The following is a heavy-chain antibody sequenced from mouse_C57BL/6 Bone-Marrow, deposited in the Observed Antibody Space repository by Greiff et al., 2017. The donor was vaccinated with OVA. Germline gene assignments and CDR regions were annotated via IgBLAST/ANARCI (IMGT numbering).Heavy chain of an antibody. CDR3: ARGTYDGEAWVAY. J-gene: IGHJ3*01. CDR1: GYTFTDYN. D-gene: IGHD1-1*01. V-gene: IGHV1-18*01. CDR2: LNPNNGGP. Sequence: VQLKQSGPELVKPGASVKIPCKASGYTFTDYNMDWVKQSPGKSLEWIGDLNPNNGGPIYHQKFKGKATLPVDKSSSTAYLELRILTSEDTAFYYCARGTYDGEAWVAYWGQGTLVTVSA.